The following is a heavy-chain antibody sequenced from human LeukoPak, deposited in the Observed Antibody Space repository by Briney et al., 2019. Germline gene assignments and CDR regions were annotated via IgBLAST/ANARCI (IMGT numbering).Heavy chain of an antibody. J-gene: IGHJ4*02. CDR2: ISYDGSNK. Sequence: PGGSLRLSCAASGFTFSNFGMHWVRQAPGQGLEWVAVISYDGSNKYYADSVKGRFTISRDNSKNTLYLQMNSLRAEDTAVYYCAKDLIAPRPSYFDYWGQGTLVTAS. CDR3: AKDLIAPRPSYFDY. CDR1: GFTFSNFG. D-gene: IGHD6-6*01. V-gene: IGHV3-30*18.